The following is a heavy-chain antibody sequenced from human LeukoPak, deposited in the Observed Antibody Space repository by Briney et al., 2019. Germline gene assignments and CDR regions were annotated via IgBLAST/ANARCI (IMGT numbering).Heavy chain of an antibody. J-gene: IGHJ4*02. CDR3: ARRYGDYYYFDY. V-gene: IGHV4-39*07. Sequence: PSETLSLTCTVSGGSISSYYWGWIRQPPGKGLEWIGSIYYSGSTYYNPSLKSRVTISVDTSKNQFSLKLSSVTAADTAVYYCARRYGDYYYFDYWGQGTLVTVSS. CDR2: IYYSGST. CDR1: GGSISSYY. D-gene: IGHD4-17*01.